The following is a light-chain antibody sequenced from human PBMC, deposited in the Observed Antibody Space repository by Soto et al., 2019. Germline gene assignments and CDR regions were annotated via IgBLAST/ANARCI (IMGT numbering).Light chain of an antibody. J-gene: IGKJ5*01. Sequence: EIVLTQSPATLSLSPGERATLSCRASQSVSSKLAWHQQKPGQAPRILMYEASTRAAGISARFSGSGSGTDFTLTISVLQSEDFAVYYCQQYHNWPSTFGQGTRLEIK. CDR2: EAS. CDR1: QSVSSK. CDR3: QQYHNWPST. V-gene: IGKV3D-15*01.